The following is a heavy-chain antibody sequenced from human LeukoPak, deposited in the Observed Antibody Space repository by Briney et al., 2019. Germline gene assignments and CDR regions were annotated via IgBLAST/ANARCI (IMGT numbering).Heavy chain of an antibody. J-gene: IGHJ4*02. Sequence: QTGGSLRLSCAASGFTFSSYCMSWVRQAPGKGLEWVAVISYDGSNKYYTDSVKGRFTISRDNSKNTLYLQMNSLRAEDTAVYYCARAFEGRLVGATDYWGQGTLVTVSS. CDR2: ISYDGSNK. D-gene: IGHD1-26*01. V-gene: IGHV3-30*03. CDR3: ARAFEGRLVGATDY. CDR1: GFTFSSYC.